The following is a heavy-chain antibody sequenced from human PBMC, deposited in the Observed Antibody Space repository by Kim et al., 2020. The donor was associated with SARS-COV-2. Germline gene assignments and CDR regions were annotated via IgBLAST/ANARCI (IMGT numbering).Heavy chain of an antibody. CDR1: GFTFSSYA. V-gene: IGHV3-30*04. J-gene: IGHJ4*02. Sequence: GGSLRLSCAASGFTFSSYAMHWVRQAPGKGLEWVAVISYDGSNKYYADSVKGRFTISRDNSKNTLYLQMNSLRAEDTAVYYCARWGGVGATTIPHFDYWGQGTLVTVSS. CDR2: ISYDGSNK. CDR3: ARWGGVGATTIPHFDY. D-gene: IGHD1-26*01.